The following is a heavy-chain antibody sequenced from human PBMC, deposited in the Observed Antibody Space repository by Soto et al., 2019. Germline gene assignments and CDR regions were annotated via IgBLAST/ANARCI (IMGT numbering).Heavy chain of an antibody. Sequence: GSLRLSCAASGFAFRTYAMAWVRQAPGKGLEWVSGIWGSGDRTFYADSVKGRFTISRDNSRNTLYLQMYSLTAEDTALYYCAKTGPYCGGDCSRYFYGMDVCGQGTTVTVSS. CDR3: AKTGPYCGGDCSRYFYGMDV. V-gene: IGHV3-23*01. J-gene: IGHJ6*02. CDR1: GFAFRTYA. D-gene: IGHD2-21*02. CDR2: IWGSGDRT.